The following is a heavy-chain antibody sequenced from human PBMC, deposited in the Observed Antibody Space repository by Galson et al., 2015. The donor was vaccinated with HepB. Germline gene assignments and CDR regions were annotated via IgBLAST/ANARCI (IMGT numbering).Heavy chain of an antibody. CDR1: GYTFTSYG. CDR3: ARGSANYYDTSGYLGADFDY. Sequence: SVKVSCKASGYTFTSYGISWVRQAPGQGLEWMGRISAYNGNTIYAQKLQDKITMTTDTSTSTAYMELRSLRSDDTAVFYCARGSANYYDTSGYLGADFDYWGQGTLVTVSS. CDR2: ISAYNGNT. J-gene: IGHJ4*02. V-gene: IGHV1-18*01. D-gene: IGHD3-22*01.